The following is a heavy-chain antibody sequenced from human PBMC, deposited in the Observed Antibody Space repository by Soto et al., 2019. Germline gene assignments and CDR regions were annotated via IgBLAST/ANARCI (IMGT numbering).Heavy chain of an antibody. Sequence: GASVKVSCKASGGTFSSYAISWVRQAPGQGLEWMGGIIPIFGTANYAQKFQGRVTITADESTSTAYMELSSLRSEDTSVYYCAFEVATKNWFDPWGQGTLVTVS. J-gene: IGHJ5*02. CDR3: AFEVATKNWFDP. CDR1: GGTFSSYA. D-gene: IGHD5-12*01. CDR2: IIPIFGTA. V-gene: IGHV1-69*13.